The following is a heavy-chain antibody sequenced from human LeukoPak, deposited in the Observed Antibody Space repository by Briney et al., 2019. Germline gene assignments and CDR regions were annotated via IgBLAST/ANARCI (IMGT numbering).Heavy chain of an antibody. Sequence: GGSLRLSCAAPGLTFSRYWMSWVRQAPGKGLEWVANIKHDGSEKYYVDSVKGRFTISRDNSKNTLYLQMNSLRAEDTAVYYCAKAWYSSSSFDYWGQGTLVTVSS. V-gene: IGHV3-7*01. CDR3: AKAWYSSSSFDY. D-gene: IGHD6-6*01. CDR2: IKHDGSEK. CDR1: GLTFSRYW. J-gene: IGHJ4*02.